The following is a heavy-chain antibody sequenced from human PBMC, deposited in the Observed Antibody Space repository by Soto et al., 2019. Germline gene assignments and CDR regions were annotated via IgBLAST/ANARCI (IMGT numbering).Heavy chain of an antibody. CDR3: ARGRNSGSYGLPPYYLGMDV. D-gene: IGHD1-26*01. CDR2: IIPILGIA. Sequence: QVQLVQSGAEVKKPGSSVKVSCKASGGTFSSYTISWVRQAPGQGLEWMGRIIPILGIANYAQKFQGRVTITADKSTSTAYMELSSLRSEHTAVYYCARGRNSGSYGLPPYYLGMDVWGQGTTVTVSS. J-gene: IGHJ6*02. V-gene: IGHV1-69*02. CDR1: GGTFSSYT.